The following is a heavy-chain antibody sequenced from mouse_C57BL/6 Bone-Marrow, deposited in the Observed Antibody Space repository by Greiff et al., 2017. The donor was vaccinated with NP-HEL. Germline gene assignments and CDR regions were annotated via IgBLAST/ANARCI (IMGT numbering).Heavy chain of an antibody. CDR2: IWGVGST. J-gene: IGHJ4*01. CDR3: ASEGYYGSRYAMDY. V-gene: IGHV2-6*01. D-gene: IGHD1-1*01. Sequence: VKLVESGPGLVAPSQCLSITCTVSGFSLTSYGVDWVRQSPGKGLEWLGVIWGVGSTNYNSALKSRLSISKDNSKSQVFLKMNSLQTDDTAMYYCASEGYYGSRYAMDYWGQGTSVTVSS. CDR1: GFSLTSYG.